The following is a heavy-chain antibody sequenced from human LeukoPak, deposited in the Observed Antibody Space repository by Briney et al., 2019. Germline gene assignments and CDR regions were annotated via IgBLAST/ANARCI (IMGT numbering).Heavy chain of an antibody. CDR2: ISSSGSSI. V-gene: IGHV3-48*03. CDR3: ARGPMVLIRAAANDAFDI. Sequence: GGSLRLSCVASGFTFSTYEMNWVRQAPGKGLEWVSYISSSGSSIYYADSVQGRFSISRDNAKNSLYLQMNSLIAEDTAVYYCARGPMVLIRAAANDAFDIWGQGTMVTVSS. J-gene: IGHJ3*02. D-gene: IGHD6-13*01. CDR1: GFTFSTYE.